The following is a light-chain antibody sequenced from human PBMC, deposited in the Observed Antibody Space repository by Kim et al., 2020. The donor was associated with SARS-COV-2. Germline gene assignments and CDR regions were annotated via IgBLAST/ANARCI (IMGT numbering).Light chain of an antibody. CDR3: QKYDSAPWT. Sequence: ASVGASITITCLRRQGINNYLVWYQQKPGKPPKLLIYAASALQSGVPSRFSGSGSGTDFTLTVTSLQPEDVATYYCQKYDSAPWTFGRGTKVDIK. V-gene: IGKV1-27*01. CDR1: QGINNY. J-gene: IGKJ1*01. CDR2: AAS.